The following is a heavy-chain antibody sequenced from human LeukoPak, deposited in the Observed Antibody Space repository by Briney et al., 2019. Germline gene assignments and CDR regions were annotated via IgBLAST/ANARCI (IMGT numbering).Heavy chain of an antibody. Sequence: GGSLRLSCAASGFTFSNAWMSWVRQAPGKGLEWVGRIKSKTDGGTTDYAAPVKGRFTISRDDSKNTLYLQMNSLKTEDTAVHYCTTDRYCSGGSCYYYYYGMDVWGQGTTVTVSS. D-gene: IGHD2-15*01. V-gene: IGHV3-15*01. CDR3: TTDRYCSGGSCYYYYYGMDV. CDR2: IKSKTDGGTT. CDR1: GFTFSNAW. J-gene: IGHJ6*02.